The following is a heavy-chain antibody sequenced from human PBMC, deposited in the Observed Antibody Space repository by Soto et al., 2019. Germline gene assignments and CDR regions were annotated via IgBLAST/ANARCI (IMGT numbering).Heavy chain of an antibody. CDR3: ARDLEGGVFDI. V-gene: IGHV4-4*07. D-gene: IGHD2-8*02. J-gene: IGHJ3*02. Sequence: ETLSLTCTVSGGSISSYYWHWIRQSAGKGLEWIGRIQNIGNTNYNPSLKSRVAMSVDTSTNQFSLKLNSVTAADTAVYYCARDLEGGVFDIWGSGTLVTVSS. CDR1: GGSISSYY. CDR2: IQNIGNT.